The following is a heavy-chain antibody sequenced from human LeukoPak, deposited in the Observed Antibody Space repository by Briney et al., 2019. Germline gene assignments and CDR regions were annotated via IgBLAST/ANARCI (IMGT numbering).Heavy chain of an antibody. CDR2: ISANSGNT. J-gene: IGHJ4*02. V-gene: IGHV1-8*01. D-gene: IGHD2-15*01. CDR1: GYTFNIYD. CDR3: ARGWWVARQGYFDY. Sequence: ASVKVPCKSSGYTFNIYDINWVRQATGQGLEWMGWISANSGNTGYAQKLQGRVTMTRNTSISTAYMGLSSLRSEDTAVYYCARGWWVARQGYFDYWGQGTLVTVSS.